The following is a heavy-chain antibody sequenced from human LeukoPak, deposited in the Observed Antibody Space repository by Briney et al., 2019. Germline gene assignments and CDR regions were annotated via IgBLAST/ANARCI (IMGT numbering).Heavy chain of an antibody. V-gene: IGHV3-7*03. CDR3: ARDGVSSSPDFDY. Sequence: GGSLRLSCRAPGFTFGGYWMYWVRQAPGKGLECVANINNDGSQKNYMDSVKGRFTISRDNAKNSLHLQMNSLRVEDTAVYYCARDGVSSSPDFDYWGQGTLVTVSS. CDR1: GFTFGGYW. J-gene: IGHJ4*02. CDR2: INNDGSQK. D-gene: IGHD6-6*01.